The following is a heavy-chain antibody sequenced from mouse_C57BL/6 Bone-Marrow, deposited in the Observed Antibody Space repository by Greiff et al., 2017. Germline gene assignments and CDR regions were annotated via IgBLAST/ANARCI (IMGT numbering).Heavy chain of an antibody. CDR1: GYTFTSYW. CDR2: IDPDSGST. CDR3: ARVANDSANDN. V-gene: IGHV1-55*01. J-gene: IGHJ4*01. Sequence: VQLQQPGAELVKPGASVKLSCKASGYTFTSYWITWVKQRPAQGLEWIGVIDPDSGSTNYNEKFKSKATLTVDTSSSTAYMQLSSLTSEDSAVYYCARVANDSANDNCGQGTAATVSS.